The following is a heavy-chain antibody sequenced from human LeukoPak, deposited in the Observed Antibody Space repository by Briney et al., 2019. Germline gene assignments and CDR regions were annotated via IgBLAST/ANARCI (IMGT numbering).Heavy chain of an antibody. Sequence: SETLSLTCTVSGGSISSYYWSWIRQPPGKGLEWIGYIYYSGSTNYNPSLKSRVTISVDTSKNQFSLKLSSVTAADTAVYYCARAQRAPSHFDYWGQGTLVTVSS. D-gene: IGHD2-2*01. CDR1: GGSISSYY. J-gene: IGHJ4*02. CDR3: ARAQRAPSHFDY. CDR2: IYYSGST. V-gene: IGHV4-59*01.